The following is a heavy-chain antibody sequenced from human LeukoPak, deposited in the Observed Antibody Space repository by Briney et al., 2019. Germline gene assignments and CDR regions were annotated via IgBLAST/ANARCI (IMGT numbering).Heavy chain of an antibody. D-gene: IGHD5-24*01. J-gene: IGHJ4*02. CDR1: GFPFSSYW. V-gene: IGHV3-7*04. Sequence: HPGGSLRLSCVASGFPFSSYWMTWVRQAPGKGLEWVANIKQDGSKKSYVDSVKGRFTISRDNAKNSLYLQMNSLRAEDTAIYYCTRVGYIDGGIDYWGQGTLVTVSS. CDR2: IKQDGSKK. CDR3: TRVGYIDGGIDY.